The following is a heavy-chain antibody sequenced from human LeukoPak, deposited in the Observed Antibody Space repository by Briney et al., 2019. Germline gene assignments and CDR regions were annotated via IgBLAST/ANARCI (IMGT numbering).Heavy chain of an antibody. CDR2: IIPIFGTA. J-gene: IGHJ6*02. D-gene: IGHD2-2*01. CDR3: ASPLPAAMPTDHYGMDV. V-gene: IGHV1-69*01. CDR1: GGTFSSYA. Sequence: SVKVSCKASGGTFSSYAISWVRQAPGQGLEWMGGIIPIFGTANYAQKFQGRVTITADESTSTAYMELSSLRSEDTAVYYCASPLPAAMPTDHYGMDVWGQGTTVTVSS.